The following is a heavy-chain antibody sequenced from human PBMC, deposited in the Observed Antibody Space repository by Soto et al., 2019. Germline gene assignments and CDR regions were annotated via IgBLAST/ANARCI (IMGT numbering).Heavy chain of an antibody. D-gene: IGHD3-3*01. CDR2: ISYDGSNK. V-gene: IGHV3-30*18. Sequence: QVQLVESGGGVVQPGRSLRLSCAASGFTFSSYGMHWVRQAPGKGLEWVAVISYDGSNKYYADSVKGRFTISRDNSKNTLYLLMNSLRAEDTAVYYCAKPIFGVVRVGSDYWGQGTLVTVSS. J-gene: IGHJ4*02. CDR3: AKPIFGVVRVGSDY. CDR1: GFTFSSYG.